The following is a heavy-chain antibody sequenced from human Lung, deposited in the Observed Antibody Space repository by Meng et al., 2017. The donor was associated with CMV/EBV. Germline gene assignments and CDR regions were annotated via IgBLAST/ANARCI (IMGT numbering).Heavy chain of an antibody. D-gene: IGHD4-11*01. CDR3: ASSEYSNRFDF. CDR2: INSDGSST. Sequence: GGSLRLSCAVTGVTFRNYYMHWVRQAPGKGLVWVSRINSDGSSTHYADSVKGRFSISRDNAKNTLHLQVNSLRAEDTAVYYCASSEYSNRFDFWGRGPLVTVSS. J-gene: IGHJ4*02. V-gene: IGHV3-74*01. CDR1: GVTFRNYY.